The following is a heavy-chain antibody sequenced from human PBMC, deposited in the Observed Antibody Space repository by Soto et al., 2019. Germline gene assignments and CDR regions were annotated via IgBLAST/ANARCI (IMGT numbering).Heavy chain of an antibody. J-gene: IGHJ4*02. V-gene: IGHV1-18*01. D-gene: IGHD1-26*01. CDR3: GRGRSRQIVVFY. CDR2: ISTFNGDT. CDR1: GYSFFDYG. Sequence: ASVKVSCKASGYSFFDYGITWVRQAPGQGLEWMGWISTFNGDTNYAQQFQGRVTMTTDASTSTVYMELKNLSPDDTAVYYCGRGRSRQIVVFYWGQGTPVTVSS.